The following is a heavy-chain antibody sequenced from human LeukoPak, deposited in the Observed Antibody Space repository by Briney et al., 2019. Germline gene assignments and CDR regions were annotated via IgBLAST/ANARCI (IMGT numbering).Heavy chain of an antibody. Sequence: SETLSLTCTVSGGSISSGDYYWSWIRQPPGKGLEWIGYIYYSGSTYYNPSLKSRVTMSVDTSKNQLSLSLRSVTAADTAVYYCARLYQGKRPPDYWGQGTLVTVSS. CDR2: IYYSGST. CDR1: GGSISSGDYY. D-gene: IGHD6-25*01. CDR3: ARLYQGKRPPDY. J-gene: IGHJ4*02. V-gene: IGHV4-30-4*01.